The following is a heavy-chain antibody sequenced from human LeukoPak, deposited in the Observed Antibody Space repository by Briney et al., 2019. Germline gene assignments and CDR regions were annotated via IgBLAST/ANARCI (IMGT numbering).Heavy chain of an antibody. D-gene: IGHD3-9*01. CDR2: IYYSGST. J-gene: IGHJ4*02. CDR1: GGSISSYY. Sequence: SETLSLTCTVSGGSISSYYWSWTRQPPGKGLEWVGYIYYSGSTNYNPSLKSRVTISVETSKTQFSLKLSSVTAADTAVYYCARGLRFDWLSGWGQGTLVTVSS. V-gene: IGHV4-59*01. CDR3: ARGLRFDWLSG.